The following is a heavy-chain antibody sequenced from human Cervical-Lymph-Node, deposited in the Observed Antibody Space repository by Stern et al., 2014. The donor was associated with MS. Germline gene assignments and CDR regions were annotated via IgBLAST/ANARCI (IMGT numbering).Heavy chain of an antibody. CDR2: IYPGDSDT. V-gene: IGHV5-51*01. CDR1: GYSFTTYW. J-gene: IGHJ4*02. CDR3: ARRLCSGGSCYDY. Sequence: VQLVQSGAEVKKPGESLKISCKASGYSFTTYWIGWVRPIPGKGLEWMGIIYPGDSDTRYSPSFQGQVTISADKSISTAYLQWSSLKASDTAMYYCARRLCSGGSCYDYWGQGTLVTVSS. D-gene: IGHD2-15*01.